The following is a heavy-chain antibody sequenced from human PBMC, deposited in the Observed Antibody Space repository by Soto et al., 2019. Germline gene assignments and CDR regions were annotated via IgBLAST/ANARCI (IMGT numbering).Heavy chain of an antibody. D-gene: IGHD6-19*01. CDR3: ARQGSGWYFNY. V-gene: IGHV4-59*08. J-gene: IGHJ4*02. Sequence: SETLSLTCTVSGGSISSYYWSWIRQPPGKGLEWIGYIYYSGSTNYNPSLKSRVTISVDTSKNQFSLKLSSVTAADTAVYYCARQGSGWYFNYWGQGTLVTVSS. CDR1: GGSISSYY. CDR2: IYYSGST.